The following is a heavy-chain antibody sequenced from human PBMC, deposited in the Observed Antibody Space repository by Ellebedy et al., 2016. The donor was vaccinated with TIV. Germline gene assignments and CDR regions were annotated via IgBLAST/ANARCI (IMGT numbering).Heavy chain of an antibody. J-gene: IGHJ4*02. CDR1: GFTFSDYY. D-gene: IGHD5-18*01. V-gene: IGHV3-23*01. Sequence: GESLKISCAASGFTFSDYYMTWIRQAPGKGLEWVSGISGFGGATYHADSVKGRFTISRDNSKNTIFLQMNSLGVDDTAVYYCAKDFGESAGIHLPFDSWGQGTLVTVSS. CDR2: ISGFGGAT. CDR3: AKDFGESAGIHLPFDS.